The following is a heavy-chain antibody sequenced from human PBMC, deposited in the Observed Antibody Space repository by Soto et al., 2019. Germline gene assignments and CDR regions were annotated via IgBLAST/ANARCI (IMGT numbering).Heavy chain of an antibody. J-gene: IGHJ6*02. V-gene: IGHV3-11*06. D-gene: IGHD2-2*02. CDR2: ISSSSSYT. Sequence: KPGGSLRLSCAASGFTFSDYYMSWIRQAPGKGLEWVSYISSSSSYTNYADSVKGRFTISRDNAKNSLYLQMNSLRAEDTAVYYCARDRENGQYQLLYWAYYYYGMDVWGQGTTVTVSS. CDR3: ARDRENGQYQLLYWAYYYYGMDV. CDR1: GFTFSDYY.